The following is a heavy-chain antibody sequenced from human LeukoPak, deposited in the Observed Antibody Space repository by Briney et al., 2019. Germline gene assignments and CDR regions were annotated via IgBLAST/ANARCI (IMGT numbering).Heavy chain of an antibody. CDR3: ARGPQQSWAYL. D-gene: IGHD1-1*01. CDR1: GGSISDYY. J-gene: IGHJ4*02. CDR2: VYYSGST. Sequence: SETLSLTCTVSGGSISDYYWSWFRQPPGKGLEWIGYVYYSGSTSYNPSLRSRVTISIDTSANRFSLELNSVTTADTAVYYCARGPQQSWAYLWGQGTLATVSS. V-gene: IGHV4-59*01.